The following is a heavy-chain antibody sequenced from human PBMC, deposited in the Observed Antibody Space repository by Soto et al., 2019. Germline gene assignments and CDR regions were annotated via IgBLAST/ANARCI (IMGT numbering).Heavy chain of an antibody. V-gene: IGHV3-23*01. CDR3: AKGFVYDSSCYLHYFDY. Sequence: EVQMLESGGGLVQPGGSLRLSCAASGFTFSSYVMSWVRQAPGKGLEWVSAISGSGGSTYYAESVKGRFTITRDNSKNTLYLQMNSLRAEDTAVYYGAKGFVYDSSCYLHYFDYWGQGTLVTVSS. J-gene: IGHJ4*02. CDR1: GFTFSSYV. D-gene: IGHD3-22*01. CDR2: ISGSGGST.